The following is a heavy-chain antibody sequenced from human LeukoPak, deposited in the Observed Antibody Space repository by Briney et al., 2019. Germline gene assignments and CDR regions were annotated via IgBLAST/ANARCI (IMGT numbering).Heavy chain of an antibody. Sequence: GGFLRLSCAASGFTFSSYSMNWVRQAPGKGLEWVSSISSSSSYIYYADSVKGRFTISRDNAKNSLYLQMNSLRAEDTAVYYCARWDTAMVKVDYWGQGTLVTVSS. CDR3: ARWDTAMVKVDY. D-gene: IGHD5-18*01. V-gene: IGHV3-21*01. CDR1: GFTFSSYS. J-gene: IGHJ4*02. CDR2: ISSSSSYI.